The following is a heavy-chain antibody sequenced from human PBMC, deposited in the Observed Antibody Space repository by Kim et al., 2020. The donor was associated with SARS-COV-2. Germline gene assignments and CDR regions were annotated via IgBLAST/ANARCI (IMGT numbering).Heavy chain of an antibody. CDR3: ASLYGSGSYYGDAFDI. Sequence: KCQGRVTITADNSTSTAYMELSSLRSEDTAVYYCASLYGSGSYYGDAFDIWGQGTMVTVSS. D-gene: IGHD3-10*01. V-gene: IGHV1-69*02. J-gene: IGHJ3*02.